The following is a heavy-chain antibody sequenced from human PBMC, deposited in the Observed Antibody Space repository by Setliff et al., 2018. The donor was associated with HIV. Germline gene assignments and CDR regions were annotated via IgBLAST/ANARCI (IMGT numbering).Heavy chain of an antibody. Sequence: PGGSLRLSCAASGFILSSYVMSWVRQAPGKGLEWVSGISGSGGSTYYADSVKGRFTISRDNSKNTLYLQMNSLRAADTAVYYCAKDLPYYYGMDVWGQGTTVTVSS. J-gene: IGHJ6*02. CDR3: AKDLPYYYGMDV. CDR1: GFILSSYV. CDR2: ISGSGGST. V-gene: IGHV3-23*01.